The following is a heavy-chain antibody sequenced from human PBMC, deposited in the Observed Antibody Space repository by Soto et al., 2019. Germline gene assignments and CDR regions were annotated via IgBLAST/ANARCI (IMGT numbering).Heavy chain of an antibody. CDR2: ISGSGGST. Sequence: GGSLRLSCAASGFTFSSYAMSWVRQAPGKGLEWVSAISGSGGSTYYADSVKGRFTISRDNSKNTLYLQMNSLRAEDTAVYYCAKDPPVPDIVVVPAARPDFDYWGQGTLVTVSS. CDR1: GFTFSSYA. J-gene: IGHJ4*02. D-gene: IGHD2-2*01. CDR3: AKDPPVPDIVVVPAARPDFDY. V-gene: IGHV3-23*01.